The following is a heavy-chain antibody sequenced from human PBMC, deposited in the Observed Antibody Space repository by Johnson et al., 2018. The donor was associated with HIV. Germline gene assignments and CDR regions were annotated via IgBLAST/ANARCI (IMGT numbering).Heavy chain of an antibody. Sequence: QVQLVESGGGLVQPGGSLRLSCAASGFTFSSYAMHWVRQAPGKGLEWVAVISYDGSNKYYADSVKGRFTISRDNSKNTLYLQMNSLRAEDTAVYYCAKDRTGGAMGLFDIWGQGTMVTVSS. V-gene: IGHV3-30*04. CDR1: GFTFSSYA. CDR3: AKDRTGGAMGLFDI. CDR2: ISYDGSNK. D-gene: IGHD5-18*01. J-gene: IGHJ3*02.